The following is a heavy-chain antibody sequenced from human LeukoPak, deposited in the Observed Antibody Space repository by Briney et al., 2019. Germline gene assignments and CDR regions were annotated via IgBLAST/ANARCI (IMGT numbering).Heavy chain of an antibody. Sequence: GGSLRLSCAASGFTFSTYGMHRVRQAPGKGLECVGVIWYGGSNTYYADSVKSRFTISRENSKNTLYLQMISLRAEDTAVYYCAKDGERKLEGYCFDYWGQGTLVTVSS. CDR2: IWYGGSNT. J-gene: IGHJ4*02. CDR1: GFTFSTYG. CDR3: AKDGERKLEGYCFDY. V-gene: IGHV3-30*02. D-gene: IGHD2-15*01.